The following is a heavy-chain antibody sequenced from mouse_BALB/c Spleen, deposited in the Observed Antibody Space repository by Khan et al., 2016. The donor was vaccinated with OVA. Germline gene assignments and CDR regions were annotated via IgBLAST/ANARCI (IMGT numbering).Heavy chain of an antibody. V-gene: IGHV5-6*01. D-gene: IGHD4-1*01. CDR2: ISSGGDYT. Sequence: EVELVESGGDLVKPGGSLKLSCAASGFTFSSYSMSWVRQTPDKRLEWVASISSGGDYTYYPHSVKGRFTISRDNSKNTLYLQMSDLKSEDTAMYYSEDHVTGSFAYWGQGTLVTVSA. CDR3: EDHVTGSFAY. CDR1: GFTFSSYS. J-gene: IGHJ3*01.